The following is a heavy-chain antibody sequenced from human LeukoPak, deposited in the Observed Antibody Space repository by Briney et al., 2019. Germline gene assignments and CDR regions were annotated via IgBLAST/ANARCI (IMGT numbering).Heavy chain of an antibody. CDR2: ISYDGSNK. V-gene: IGHV3-30*01. CDR3: ARGRVTKDHEYYYYMDV. J-gene: IGHJ6*03. Sequence: PGGSLRLSCAASGFTFSSYAMHWVRQAPGKGLEWVAVISYDGSNKYYADSVKGRFTISRDNSKNTLYLQMNSLRAEDTAVYYCARGRVTKDHEYYYYMDVWGKGTTVTVSS. D-gene: IGHD4-11*01. CDR1: GFTFSSYA.